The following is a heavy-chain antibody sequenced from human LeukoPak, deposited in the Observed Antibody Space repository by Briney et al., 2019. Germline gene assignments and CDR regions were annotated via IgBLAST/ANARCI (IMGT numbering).Heavy chain of an antibody. J-gene: IGHJ3*01. Sequence: GGSLRLSCAASGFIFSTYWMMWARQAPGKRLEWVANMKGDGSEIHYVDSVKGRFTISRDNAKNSLYLQMNSLRPEDTAVYYCARPAYTAAYDLWGQGTMVTVSS. CDR1: GFIFSTYW. CDR2: MKGDGSEI. CDR3: ARPAYTAAYDL. D-gene: IGHD3-16*01. V-gene: IGHV3-7*01.